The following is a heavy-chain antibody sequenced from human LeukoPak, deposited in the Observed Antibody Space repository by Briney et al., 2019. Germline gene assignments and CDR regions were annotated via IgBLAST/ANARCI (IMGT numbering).Heavy chain of an antibody. J-gene: IGHJ4*02. D-gene: IGHD3-16*01. CDR3: APLRPVYVWGSPFDY. CDR1: GFTFSSYA. Sequence: PGGSLRLSCAASGFTFSSYAMSWVRQAPGKGLEWVSAISGSGGSTYYADSVKGRFTISRDNSKNTLYLQMNSLRAEDTAVYYCAPLRPVYVWGSPFDYWGQGTLVTVSS. CDR2: ISGSGGST. V-gene: IGHV3-23*01.